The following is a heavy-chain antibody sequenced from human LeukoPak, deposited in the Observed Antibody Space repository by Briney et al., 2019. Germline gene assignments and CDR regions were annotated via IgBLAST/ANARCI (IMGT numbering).Heavy chain of an antibody. V-gene: IGHV3-33*01. CDR2: IWFDGSDE. D-gene: IGHD3-16*01. CDR1: GFTFSDYG. Sequence: GGSQRLSCAASGFTFSDYGIHWVRQAPGKGLEWVALIWFDGSDESYAASVKGRFTISRDNAKNSLFLEMSSLRADDTAVYFCARDVEGGTFDIWGQGTKVTVSS. J-gene: IGHJ3*02. CDR3: ARDVEGGTFDI.